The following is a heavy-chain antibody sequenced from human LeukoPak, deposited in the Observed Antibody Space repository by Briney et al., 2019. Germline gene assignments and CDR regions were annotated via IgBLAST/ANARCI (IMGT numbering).Heavy chain of an antibody. V-gene: IGHV4-61*08. CDR2: IYYSGST. J-gene: IGHJ6*02. CDR3: ARLPISYYDFWSDAYYYGMDV. Sequence: SETLSLTCTVSGDSISHVDYSWSWIRQPPGKGLEWIGYIYYSGSTNYNPSLKSRVTISVDTSKNQFSLKLSSVTAADTAVYYCARLPISYYDFWSDAYYYGMDVWGQGTTVTVSS. CDR1: GDSISHVDYS. D-gene: IGHD3-3*01.